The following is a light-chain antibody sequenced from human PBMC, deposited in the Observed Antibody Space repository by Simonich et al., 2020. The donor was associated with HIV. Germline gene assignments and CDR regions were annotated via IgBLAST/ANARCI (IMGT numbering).Light chain of an antibody. CDR1: QSLLSSNGYNN. Sequence: DFVMTKSPLSLPVTPGEPASISARSIQSLLSSNGYNNLDWYLQKPGQSPQLRIYLGSNRASGVPDRFSGSGSGTDFTLKISRVEAEDVGVYYCMQARQTPFTFGPGTKVDIK. V-gene: IGKV2-28*01. J-gene: IGKJ3*01. CDR2: LGS. CDR3: MQARQTPFT.